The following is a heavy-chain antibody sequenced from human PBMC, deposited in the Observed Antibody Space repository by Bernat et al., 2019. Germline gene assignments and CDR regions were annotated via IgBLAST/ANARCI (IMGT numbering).Heavy chain of an antibody. J-gene: IGHJ6*02. CDR1: GFTFSSYA. CDR3: AKDGPEYSSSSGGMDV. CDR2: ISYDGSNK. D-gene: IGHD6-6*01. Sequence: QVQLVESGGGVVQPGRSLRLSCAASGFTFSSYAMHWVRQAPGKGLEWVAVISYDGSNKYYADSVKGRFTISRDNSKNTLYLQMNSLRAEDTAVYYCAKDGPEYSSSSGGMDVWGQGTTVTVSS. V-gene: IGHV3-30-3*01.